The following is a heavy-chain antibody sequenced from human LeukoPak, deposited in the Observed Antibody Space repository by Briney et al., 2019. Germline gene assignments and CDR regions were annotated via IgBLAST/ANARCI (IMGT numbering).Heavy chain of an antibody. J-gene: IGHJ4*02. Sequence: GSLRLSCAASGFTVSSSYMNWVRQAPGKGLEWVSLIYGGGSTYYADSVKGRFTISRDNSKNTLYLQMNSLRAEDTAVYYCARRGDGGRSSDYWGQGTLVTVSS. CDR1: GFTVSSSY. CDR3: ARRGDGGRSSDY. D-gene: IGHD4-23*01. CDR2: IYGGGST. V-gene: IGHV3-53*01.